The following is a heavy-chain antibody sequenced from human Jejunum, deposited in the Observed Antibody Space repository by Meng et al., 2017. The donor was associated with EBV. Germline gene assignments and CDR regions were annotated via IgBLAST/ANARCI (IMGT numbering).Heavy chain of an antibody. Sequence: VELVVSGGGLVKPGWILRLACDASGCTFISFSMNWVRQAPGKGLEWVSYISSGSSFIYYADSVKGRFTISRDDAKNSLSLQMNNLGADDTAVYYCVRDSSFNVHWGQGTLVTVSS. CDR2: ISSGSSFI. J-gene: IGHJ4*02. CDR1: GCTFISFS. CDR3: VRDSSFNVH. D-gene: IGHD3-16*02. V-gene: IGHV3-21*02.